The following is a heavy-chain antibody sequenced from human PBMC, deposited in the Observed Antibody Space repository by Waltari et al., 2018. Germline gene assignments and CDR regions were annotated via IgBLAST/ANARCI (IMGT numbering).Heavy chain of an antibody. V-gene: IGHV4-59*01. D-gene: IGHD2-8*02. CDR2: IYYSGRT. CDR3: ARTLPRPSGWFDP. CDR1: GGAIGRYY. J-gene: IGHJ5*02. Sequence: QVQLQESGPGLVKPSETLSLNCTVSGGAIGRYYWSWIRQPPGKGLEWIGYIYYSGRTNYNPSLKSRVTISLDTSRNQFSLRLSSVTAADTAVYYCARTLPRPSGWFDPWGQGTLVTVSS.